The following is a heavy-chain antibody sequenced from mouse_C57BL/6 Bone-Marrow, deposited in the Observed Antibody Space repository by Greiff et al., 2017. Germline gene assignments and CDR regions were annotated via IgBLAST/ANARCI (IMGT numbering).Heavy chain of an antibody. CDR2: IDPENGDT. V-gene: IGHV14-4*01. Sequence: EVQLQQSGAELVRPGASVKLSCTASGFNIKDDYMHWVKQRPEQGLEWIGWIDPENGDTEYASKFQGKATITADTSSNTAYLQLSSLTSEDTAVYYCTTSSLYYYAMDYWGQGTSVTVSS. CDR1: GFNIKDDY. J-gene: IGHJ4*01. CDR3: TTSSLYYYAMDY. D-gene: IGHD6-5*01.